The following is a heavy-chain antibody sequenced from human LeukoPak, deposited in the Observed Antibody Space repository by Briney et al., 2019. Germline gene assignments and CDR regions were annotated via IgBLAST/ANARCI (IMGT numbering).Heavy chain of an antibody. Sequence: GGSLRLSCAASGFTFSSYWMSWVRQAPGKGLEWVANIKQDGSEKYYVDSVKGRFTISRDNAENSLSLYLQMNSLRAGDTAVYYCARAGGGAVAGAYYFDYWGQGTLVTVSS. V-gene: IGHV3-7*01. CDR1: GFTFSSYW. CDR2: IKQDGSEK. J-gene: IGHJ4*02. D-gene: IGHD6-19*01. CDR3: ARAGGGAVAGAYYFDY.